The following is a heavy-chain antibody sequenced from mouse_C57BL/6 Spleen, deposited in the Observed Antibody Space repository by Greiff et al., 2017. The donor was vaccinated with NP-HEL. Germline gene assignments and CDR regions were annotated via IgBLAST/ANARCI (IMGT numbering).Heavy chain of an antibody. Sequence: QVQLQQPGAELARPGASVKLSCKASGYTFTSYGISWVKQRTGQGLEWIGEIYPRSGNTYYNEKFKGKATLTADKSSSTAYMELRSLTSEDSAVYFCARSTLYSNYDWFAYWGQGTLVTVSA. CDR3: ARSTLYSNYDWFAY. CDR2: IYPRSGNT. V-gene: IGHV1-81*01. J-gene: IGHJ3*01. CDR1: GYTFTSYG. D-gene: IGHD2-5*01.